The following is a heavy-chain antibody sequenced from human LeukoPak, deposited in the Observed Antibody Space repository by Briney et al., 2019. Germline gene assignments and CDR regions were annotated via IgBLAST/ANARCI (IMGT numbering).Heavy chain of an antibody. V-gene: IGHV1-18*01. CDR3: ARQRAAAGVNDY. Sequence: ASVKVSCKASGYTFTSYGISWVRQAPGQGLEWMGWISAYNGNTNYAQKFQGRVTMTRDMSTSTVYMELSSLRSEDTAVYYCARQRAAAGVNDYWGQGTLVTVSS. D-gene: IGHD6-13*01. J-gene: IGHJ4*02. CDR1: GYTFTSYG. CDR2: ISAYNGNT.